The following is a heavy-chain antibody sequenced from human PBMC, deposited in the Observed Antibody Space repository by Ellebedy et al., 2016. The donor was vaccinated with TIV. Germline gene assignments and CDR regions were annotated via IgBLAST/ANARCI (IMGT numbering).Heavy chain of an antibody. J-gene: IGHJ4*02. CDR3: AREARIAVAGTAGFDY. V-gene: IGHV4-59*01. CDR2: IYYIGIT. CDR1: GGSISTFY. D-gene: IGHD6-19*01. Sequence: MPSETLSLTCNVSGGSISTFYWSWIRQPPGKGLEFIGYIYYIGITNYNPSLESRLAISIGTSENQFSLRLISVTAADTAVYYCAREARIAVAGTAGFDYWGQGTLVTVSS.